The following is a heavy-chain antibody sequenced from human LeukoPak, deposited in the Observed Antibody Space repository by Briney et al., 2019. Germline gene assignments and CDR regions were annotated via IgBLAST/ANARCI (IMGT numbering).Heavy chain of an antibody. CDR3: AREGAVAGQSSPFDY. Sequence: PGGSLRLSCAASGFTFSSYSMNWVRQAPGKGLECVSSISSSSSYIYYADSVKGRFTISRDNAKNSLYLQMNSLRAEDTAVYYCAREGAVAGQSSPFDYWGQGTLVTVSS. V-gene: IGHV3-21*01. CDR1: GFTFSSYS. D-gene: IGHD6-19*01. J-gene: IGHJ4*02. CDR2: ISSSSSYI.